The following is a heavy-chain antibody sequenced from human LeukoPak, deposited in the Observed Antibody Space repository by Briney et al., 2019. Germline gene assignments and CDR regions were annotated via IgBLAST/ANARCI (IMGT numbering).Heavy chain of an antibody. Sequence: SETLSLTCAVYGGAFSGYYWSWIRQPPGKGLEWIGEINHSGSTNYNPSLKSRVTISVDTSKNQFSLKLSSVTVADTAVYYCARGPGPQWLVRGGAFDIWGQGTMVTVSS. V-gene: IGHV4-34*01. CDR3: ARGPGPQWLVRGGAFDI. J-gene: IGHJ3*02. CDR1: GGAFSGYY. CDR2: INHSGST. D-gene: IGHD6-19*01.